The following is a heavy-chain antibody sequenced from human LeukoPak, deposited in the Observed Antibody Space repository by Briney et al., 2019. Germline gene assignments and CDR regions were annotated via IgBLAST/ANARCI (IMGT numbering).Heavy chain of an antibody. Sequence: LXLTCAXXXXXXSXXNWXXXVXXPXXXXXXXXGEIYHSGSTNYNPSLKSRVTISVDKSKNQFSLKLSSVTAADTAVYYCARSSVVPAASNWFDPWGQGTLVTVSS. J-gene: IGHJ5*02. CDR3: ARSSVVPAASNWFDP. D-gene: IGHD2-2*01. CDR2: IYHSGST. V-gene: IGHV4-4*02. CDR1: XXXXSXXNW.